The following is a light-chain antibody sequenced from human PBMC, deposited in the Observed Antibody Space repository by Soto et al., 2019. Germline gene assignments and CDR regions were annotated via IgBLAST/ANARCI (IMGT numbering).Light chain of an antibody. Sequence: QPVLTQPASVSGSPGQSITISCTGTRSDVGGYDYVSWYQQHPGKAPKLMISGVSYRPSGVSTRFSGSKSGNTASLTISGLQAEDEADYYCSSYTISSTLYVFGTGTKLTVL. CDR2: GVS. CDR3: SSYTISSTLYV. J-gene: IGLJ1*01. V-gene: IGLV2-14*01. CDR1: RSDVGGYDY.